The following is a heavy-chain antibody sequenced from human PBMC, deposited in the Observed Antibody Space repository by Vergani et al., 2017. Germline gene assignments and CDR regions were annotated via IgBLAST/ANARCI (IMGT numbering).Heavy chain of an antibody. CDR2: ISFDGNKK. CDR3: ARDLSYSTAWPFFDS. Sequence: QVRLVESGGGVVQPGRSLRLSCAASGFSFTSYGMHWVRQPPGKGLEWVATISFDGNKKDYIEAVRGRFPNSRDSSKTLYLQMDSLRVEDTAMYFCARDLSYSTAWPFFDSRGQGTLVTVSS. CDR1: GFSFTSYG. V-gene: IGHV3-30*03. D-gene: IGHD4-11*01. J-gene: IGHJ4*02.